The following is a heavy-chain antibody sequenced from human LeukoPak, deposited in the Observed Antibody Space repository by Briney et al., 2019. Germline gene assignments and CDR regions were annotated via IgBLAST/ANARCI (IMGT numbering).Heavy chain of an antibody. Sequence: GASVKVSCKVSGYTLTELSMHWVRQAPGKGLEWMGGFDPEDGETIYAQKLLGRVTMTTDTSTSTAYMDLRSLRSDDTAVYYCAGPSYCSGGSCPFDYWGQGTLVTVSS. CDR3: AGPSYCSGGSCPFDY. CDR1: GYTLTELS. D-gene: IGHD2-15*01. CDR2: FDPEDGET. J-gene: IGHJ4*02. V-gene: IGHV1-24*01.